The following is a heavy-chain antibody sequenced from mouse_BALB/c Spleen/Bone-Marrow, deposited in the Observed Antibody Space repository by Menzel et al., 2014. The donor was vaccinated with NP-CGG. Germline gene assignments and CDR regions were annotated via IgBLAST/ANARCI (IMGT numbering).Heavy chain of an antibody. Sequence: LKQTGSELVRTGASVKLSCKASGYTFTSYWIHWVKQRPGQGLEWIGNIYPGSGSINYDEKFKSKATLTVDTSSSTAYMQLSNLTSEDSAGYNCLSYDYTIVYWGQGTSVTVST. D-gene: IGHD1-1*01. CDR1: GYTFTSYW. J-gene: IGHJ4*01. CDR3: LSYDYTIVY. V-gene: IGHV1S22*01. CDR2: IYPGSGSI.